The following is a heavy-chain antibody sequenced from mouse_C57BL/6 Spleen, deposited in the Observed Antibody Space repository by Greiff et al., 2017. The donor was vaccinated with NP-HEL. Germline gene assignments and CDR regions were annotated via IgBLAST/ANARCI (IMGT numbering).Heavy chain of an antibody. CDR2: IDPSDSET. D-gene: IGHD5-1*01. Sequence: QVQLQQPGAELVRPRSSVKLSCKASGYTFTSYWMHWVKQRPIQGLEWIGNIDPSDSETHYNQKFKDKATLTVDKSSSTAYMQLSSLTSEDSAVYYCAREDRVPIDYWGQGTTLTVSS. J-gene: IGHJ2*01. CDR1: GYTFTSYW. CDR3: AREDRVPIDY. V-gene: IGHV1-52*01.